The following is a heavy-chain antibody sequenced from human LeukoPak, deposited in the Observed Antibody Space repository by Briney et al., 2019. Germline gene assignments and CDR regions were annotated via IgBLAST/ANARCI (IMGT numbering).Heavy chain of an antibody. V-gene: IGHV4-4*02. J-gene: IGHJ4*02. Sequence: SETLSLTCAVSGGSISTNNWWSWVRQPPGKGLEGIGEIYPSGSSNYNPSLKSRVIISLDKSENQFSLKMNSVTAADTAVYYCARVRAYCSGGRCYSVAFDYWGQGTLVTVSS. CDR2: IYPSGSS. D-gene: IGHD2-15*01. CDR1: GGSISTNNW. CDR3: ARVRAYCSGGRCYSVAFDY.